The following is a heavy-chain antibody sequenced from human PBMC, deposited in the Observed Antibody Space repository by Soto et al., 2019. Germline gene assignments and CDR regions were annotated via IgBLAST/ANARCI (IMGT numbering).Heavy chain of an antibody. CDR1: GYSFTSYW. CDR2: IYPGDSDT. Sequence: PGESLKISCKGSGYSFTSYWIGWVRQMPGKGLEWMGIIYPGDSDTRYSPSFQGQVTISADKSISTAYLQWSSLKASDTAMYYCARFGYSGYDGEYYYYGMDVWGQGTTVTVSS. CDR3: ARFGYSGYDGEYYYYGMDV. J-gene: IGHJ6*02. V-gene: IGHV5-51*01. D-gene: IGHD5-12*01.